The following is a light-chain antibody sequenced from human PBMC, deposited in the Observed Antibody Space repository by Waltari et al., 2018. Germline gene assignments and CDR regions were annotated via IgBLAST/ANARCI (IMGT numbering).Light chain of an antibody. CDR2: AAS. J-gene: IGKJ5*01. V-gene: IGKV1-39*01. CDR3: QQSYSTSIT. CDR1: QSISSY. Sequence: DIQMTQSPSSLSASVGDRVTISCRASQSISSYLNWYQQKPGKAPKRLSYAASSLQSGVPSRFSGSGSGTDFTLTISSLQPEDFATYYCQQSYSTSITFGQGTRLEIK.